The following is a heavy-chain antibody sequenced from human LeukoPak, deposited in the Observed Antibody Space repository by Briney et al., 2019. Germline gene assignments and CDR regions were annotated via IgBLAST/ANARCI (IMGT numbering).Heavy chain of an antibody. CDR3: ACGFGGYFDY. CDR2: INHSGST. V-gene: IGHV4-34*01. D-gene: IGHD3-3*01. Sequence: SETLSLTCAVYGGSFSGYYWSWIRQPPEKGLEWIGEINHSGSTNYNPSLKSRVTISVDTSKNQFSLKLSSVTAADTAVYYCACGFGGYFDYWGQGTLVTVSS. CDR1: GGSFSGYY. J-gene: IGHJ4*02.